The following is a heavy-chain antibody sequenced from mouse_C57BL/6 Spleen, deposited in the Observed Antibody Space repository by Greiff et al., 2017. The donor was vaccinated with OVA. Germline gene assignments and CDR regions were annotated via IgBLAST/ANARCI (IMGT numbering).Heavy chain of an antibody. CDR3: ARSDYDPYYAMDY. Sequence: EVKLVESVAELVRPGASVKLSCTASGFNIKNTYMHWVKQRPEQGLEWIGRIDPANGNTKYAPKFQGKAPITADTASNTAYLQLSSLTSEDTAIYYCARSDYDPYYAMDYWGQGTSVTVSS. V-gene: IGHV14-3*01. CDR1: GFNIKNTY. CDR2: IDPANGNT. D-gene: IGHD2-4*01. J-gene: IGHJ4*01.